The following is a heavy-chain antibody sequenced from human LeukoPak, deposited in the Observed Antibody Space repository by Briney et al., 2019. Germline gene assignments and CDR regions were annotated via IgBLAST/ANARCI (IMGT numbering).Heavy chain of an antibody. CDR2: IYSGGST. Sequence: PGGSLRLSCAASGVTLSSNYMNWVGQAPGKGLEWGAVIYSGGSTYYSDSVKGRFTISRDNSKNTLYLQMNSLRAEDTAVYYCARDSLDGVFDYWGQGTLVTVSS. V-gene: IGHV3-66*01. CDR3: ARDSLDGVFDY. CDR1: GVTLSSNY. J-gene: IGHJ4*02. D-gene: IGHD5-24*01.